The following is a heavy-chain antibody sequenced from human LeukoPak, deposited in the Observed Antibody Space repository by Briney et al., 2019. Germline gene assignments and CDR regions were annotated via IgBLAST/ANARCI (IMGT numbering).Heavy chain of an antibody. CDR3: ASIAVAGIVVGYMDV. V-gene: IGHV3-21*01. CDR1: GFTFSSYS. Sequence: GGSLRLSCAASGFTFSSYSMNWVRQAPGKGLEWVSSISSSSSYIYYADSVKGRFTISRDNAKNSLYLQMNSLRAEDTAVYYCASIAVAGIVVGYMDVWGKGTTVTVSS. CDR2: ISSSSSYI. D-gene: IGHD6-19*01. J-gene: IGHJ6*03.